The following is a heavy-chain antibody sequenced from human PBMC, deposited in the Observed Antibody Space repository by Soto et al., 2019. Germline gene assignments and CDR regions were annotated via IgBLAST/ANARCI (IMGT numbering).Heavy chain of an antibody. CDR2: IIPIFGTA. V-gene: IGHV1-69*01. Sequence: QVQLVQSGAEVKKPGSSVKVSCKASGGTFSSYAISWVRQTPGQGLEWMGGIIPIFGTANYAQKFQGRVTITADESTSTAYMELSSLRSEDTAVYYCAALRCGGDCYPVWYFDLWGRGTLVTVSS. D-gene: IGHD2-21*02. CDR1: GGTFSSYA. CDR3: AALRCGGDCYPVWYFDL. J-gene: IGHJ2*01.